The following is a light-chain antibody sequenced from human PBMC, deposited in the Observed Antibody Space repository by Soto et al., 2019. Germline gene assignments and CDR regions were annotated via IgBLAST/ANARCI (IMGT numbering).Light chain of an antibody. J-gene: IGKJ1*01. Sequence: DIQLTQIPSTLSASIGDIVTITCRASQSLSGWLAWYQQTPGKAPKLLISDAFRLESGVPSRFRGSGSGTEFSLTISNLQPGDSATFYCQQYASYPWTFGRGTKV. CDR1: QSLSGW. V-gene: IGKV1-5*01. CDR3: QQYASYPWT. CDR2: DAF.